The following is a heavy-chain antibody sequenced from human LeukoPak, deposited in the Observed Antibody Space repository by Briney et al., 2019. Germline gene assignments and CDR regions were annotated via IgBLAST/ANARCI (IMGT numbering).Heavy chain of an antibody. D-gene: IGHD6-13*01. J-gene: IGHJ4*02. CDR1: GGSISSSSYY. CDR2: MYYSGST. Sequence: SETLSLTCTVSGGSISSSSYYWGWIRQPPGKGLEWIGSMYYSGSTYYNPSLKSRVTISVDTSKNQFSLKLSSVTAADTAVYYCAGGLSSIAAAEFDYWGQGTLVSVSS. CDR3: AGGLSSIAAAEFDY. V-gene: IGHV4-39*01.